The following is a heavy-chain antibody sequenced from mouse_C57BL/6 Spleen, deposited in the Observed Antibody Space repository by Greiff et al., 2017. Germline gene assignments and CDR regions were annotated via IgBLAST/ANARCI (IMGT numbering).Heavy chain of an antibody. D-gene: IGHD1-1*01. CDR2: ISSGSSTI. Sequence: EVKLVESGGGLVKPGGSLKLSCAASGFTFSDYGMHWVRQAPEKGLEWVAYISSGSSTIYYADTVKGRFTISSDNAKNTLFLQMTSLRSEDTAMYYCARGYYGSSYEGWYFDVWGTGTTVTVSS. CDR3: ARGYYGSSYEGWYFDV. J-gene: IGHJ1*03. CDR1: GFTFSDYG. V-gene: IGHV5-17*01.